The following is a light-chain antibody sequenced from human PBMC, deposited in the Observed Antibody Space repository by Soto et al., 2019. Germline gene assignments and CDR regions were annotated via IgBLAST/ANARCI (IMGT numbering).Light chain of an antibody. CDR2: DAS. V-gene: IGKV1-5*01. Sequence: DIQMTQSPSTLSASVGDRVTLTCRASQSINAWLAWYQQKPGKPPTLLIYDASSLETGVPSRFSGRGAGTEFNLIISSLQPDDFATYYCQHYNSYSQTFGQGTKVDIK. J-gene: IGKJ1*01. CDR1: QSINAW. CDR3: QHYNSYSQT.